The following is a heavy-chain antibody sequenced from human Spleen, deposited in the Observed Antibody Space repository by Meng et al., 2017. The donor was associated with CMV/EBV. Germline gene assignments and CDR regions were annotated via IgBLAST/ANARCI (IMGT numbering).Heavy chain of an antibody. CDR3: AIDLGYCFSSSCRYGPISYYYYGLDV. Sequence: GSLRLSCAVYGGSFSSSSYYWGWIRQPPGKGLEWIGSIYYSGSTYYNPSLKSRVTISVDTSKNQFSLKLSSVTAADTAVYYCAIDLGYCFSSSCRYGPISYYYYGLDVWGQGTTVTVSS. J-gene: IGHJ6*02. V-gene: IGHV4-39*07. CDR2: IYYSGST. D-gene: IGHD2-2*03. CDR1: GGSFSSSSYY.